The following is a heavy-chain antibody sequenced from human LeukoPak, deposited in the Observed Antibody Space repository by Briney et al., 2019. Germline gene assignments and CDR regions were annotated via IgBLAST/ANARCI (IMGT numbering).Heavy chain of an antibody. J-gene: IGHJ4*02. CDR3: ARGVPAAASYYFDY. D-gene: IGHD2-2*01. CDR1: GGSISSSNW. CDR2: IYHSGST. V-gene: IGHV4-4*02. Sequence: SGTLSLTCAVSGGSISSSNWWSWVRQPPGKGLEWIGEIYHSGSTNYNPSLKSRVTISVDKSKNQFSLKLSSVTAADTAVYYCARGVPAAASYYFDYWGQGTLVTVSS.